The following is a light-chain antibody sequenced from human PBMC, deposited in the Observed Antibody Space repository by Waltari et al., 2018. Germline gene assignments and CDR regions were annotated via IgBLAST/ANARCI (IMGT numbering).Light chain of an antibody. Sequence: QTVVTQEPSLTVSPGGTVTLTCASTTGPVTSDNFPNWFQQKPGQPPRALIYSTDNQHPWTPPRCSGSLLGGKAALTLSGVQPEDEADYYCQLYYGGTLVFGGGTKVTVL. J-gene: IGLJ3*02. CDR3: QLYYGGTLV. CDR1: TGPVTSDNF. V-gene: IGLV7-43*01. CDR2: STD.